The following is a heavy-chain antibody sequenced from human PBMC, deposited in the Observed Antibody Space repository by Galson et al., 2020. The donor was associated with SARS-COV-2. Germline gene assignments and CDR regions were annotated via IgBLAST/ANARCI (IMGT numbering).Heavy chain of an antibody. CDR3: ARRGGTVTTQHFDF. D-gene: IGHD4-17*01. CDR2: IYYSGTT. CDR1: GGSISTTSYF. V-gene: IGHV4-39*01. Sequence: SETLSLTCTVSGGSISTTSYFWGWIRQPPGKGLEWIGPIYYSGTTYYNPSLRSRVTIAVDTSRHQFSLKLNSVTAADTAVYYCARRGGTVTTQHFDFWGRGTLVTVSS. J-gene: IGHJ2*01.